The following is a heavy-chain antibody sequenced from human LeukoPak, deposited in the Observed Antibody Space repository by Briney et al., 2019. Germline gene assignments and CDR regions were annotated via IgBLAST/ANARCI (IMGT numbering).Heavy chain of an antibody. CDR2: INHSGST. CDR1: GGSFSGYY. D-gene: IGHD3-22*01. Sequence: SSETLSLTCAVYGGSFSGYYWSWIRQPPGKGLGWIGEINHSGSTNYNPSLKSRVTISVDTSKNQFSLNLSSVTAADTAVYYCARGGYDSSGYYGYWGQGTLVTVSS. V-gene: IGHV4-34*01. CDR3: ARGGYDSSGYYGY. J-gene: IGHJ4*02.